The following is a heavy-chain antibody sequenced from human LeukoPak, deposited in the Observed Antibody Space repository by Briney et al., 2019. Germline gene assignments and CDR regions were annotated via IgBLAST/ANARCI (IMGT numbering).Heavy chain of an antibody. Sequence: GASVKVSCKASGYTFTSYAMHWVRQAPGQRLEWMGWINAGNGNTKYSQKFQGRVTITRDTSASTAYMELSSLRSEDTAVYYCARRVAATPDAFDIWGQGTMVTVSS. CDR3: ARRVAATPDAFDI. CDR2: INAGNGNT. CDR1: GYTFTSYA. J-gene: IGHJ3*02. V-gene: IGHV1-3*01. D-gene: IGHD2-15*01.